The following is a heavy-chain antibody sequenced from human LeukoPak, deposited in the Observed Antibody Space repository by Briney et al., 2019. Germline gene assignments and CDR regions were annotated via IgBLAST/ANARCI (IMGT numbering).Heavy chain of an antibody. V-gene: IGHV3-23*01. CDR2: ISGSGGNT. CDR3: AKLVTHFDY. D-gene: IGHD4-23*01. J-gene: IGHJ4*02. CDR1: GFTFSQDW. Sequence: GGSLRLSCAGSGFTFSQDWMSWVRQAPGKGLEWVSSISGSGGNTYYADSVKGRFTISRDNSKNTLYMQMNSLRAEDTAVYYCAKLVTHFDYWGQGTLVTVSS.